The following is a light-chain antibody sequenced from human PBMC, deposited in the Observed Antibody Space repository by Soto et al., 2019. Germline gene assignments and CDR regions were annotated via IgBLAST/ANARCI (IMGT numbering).Light chain of an antibody. Sequence: QSVLTQSPSASASLGASVKLTCTLTSGHSSFAIAWLQQQPEKGPRYLMMLKGDGSHSRGDGIPDRFSGSSSGAERYLTISSLQPEDEAHYYCQTWATGIRVFGGGTKLTVL. V-gene: IGLV4-69*01. CDR1: SGHSSFA. CDR3: QTWATGIRV. J-gene: IGLJ3*02. CDR2: LKGDGSH.